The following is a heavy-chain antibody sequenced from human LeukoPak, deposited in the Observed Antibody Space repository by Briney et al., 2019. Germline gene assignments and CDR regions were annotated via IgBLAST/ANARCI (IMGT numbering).Heavy chain of an antibody. CDR2: ISSSSSTI. J-gene: IGHJ4*02. CDR1: GFTFSSYS. CDR3: ATQLELRIFDY. Sequence: GGSLRLSCAASGFTFSSYSMNWVRQAPGKGLEWVSYISSSSSTIYYADSVKGRFTISRGNAKNSLYLQMNSLRAEDTAVYYCATQLELRIFDYWGQGTLVTVSS. D-gene: IGHD1-7*01. V-gene: IGHV3-48*01.